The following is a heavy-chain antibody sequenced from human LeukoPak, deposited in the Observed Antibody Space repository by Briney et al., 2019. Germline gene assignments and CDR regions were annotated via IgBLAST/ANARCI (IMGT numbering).Heavy chain of an antibody. Sequence: GGSLRLSCAASGFTFSTYAMSWVRQAPGKGLEWVSVVSGTGGRTYYAHSVKGRFTISRDNSKNTLYLQMNSLRAEDTALYYCVKASSSSPQYNWFDAWGQGTLVTVSS. V-gene: IGHV3-23*01. CDR3: VKASSSSPQYNWFDA. J-gene: IGHJ5*02. D-gene: IGHD6-6*01. CDR2: VSGTGGRT. CDR1: GFTFSTYA.